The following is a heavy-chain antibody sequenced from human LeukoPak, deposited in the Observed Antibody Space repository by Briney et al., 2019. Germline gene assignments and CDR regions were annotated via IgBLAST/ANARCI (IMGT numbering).Heavy chain of an antibody. CDR3: AKEHDYVWGSYRPFDS. V-gene: IGHV3-23*01. J-gene: IGHJ4*02. Sequence: PGGSVRLPCAASGFTFSSYAMSWVRQAPGKGLEWVSAISGSGGSTYYADSVKGRFTISRDNSKNTLYLQMNSLRAEDTAVYYCAKEHDYVWGSYRPFDSWGQRALATVSS. CDR1: GFTFSSYA. CDR2: ISGSGGST. D-gene: IGHD3-16*02.